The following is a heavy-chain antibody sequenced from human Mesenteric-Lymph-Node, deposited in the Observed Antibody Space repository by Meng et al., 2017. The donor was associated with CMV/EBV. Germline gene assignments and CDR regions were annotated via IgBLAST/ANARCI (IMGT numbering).Heavy chain of an antibody. CDR1: GFSFSVYS. V-gene: IGHV3-21*01. CDR2: ISNGGSYM. CDR3: ARDHDLWSGTPRGMDV. J-gene: IGHJ6*02. D-gene: IGHD3-3*01. Sequence: GESLKISCAASGFSFSVYSMNWVRQAPGKGLEWVSSISNGGSYMYYADSVKGRFTISRDNAENSVYLQMNSLRAEDTAVYFCARDHDLWSGTPRGMDVWGQGTTVTVSS.